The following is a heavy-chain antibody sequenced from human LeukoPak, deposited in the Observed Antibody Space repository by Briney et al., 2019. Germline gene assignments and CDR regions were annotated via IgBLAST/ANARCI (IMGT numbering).Heavy chain of an antibody. CDR1: GYTFTSYY. V-gene: IGHV1-18*04. CDR3: ARGGWLRGNDAFDI. D-gene: IGHD5-12*01. J-gene: IGHJ3*02. Sequence: ASVKVSCKASGYTFTSYYMHWVRQAPGQGLEWMGWISAYNGNTNYAQKLQGRVTMTTDTSTSTAYMELRSLRSDVTAVYYCARGGWLRGNDAFDIWGQGTMVTVSS. CDR2: ISAYNGNT.